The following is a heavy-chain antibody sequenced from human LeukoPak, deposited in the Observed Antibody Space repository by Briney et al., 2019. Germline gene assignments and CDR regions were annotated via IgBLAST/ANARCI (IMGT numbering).Heavy chain of an antibody. V-gene: IGHV4-4*07. CDR3: ARVYDFWSGYSRPNNWFDP. Sequence: PSETLSLTCTVSGGSISSYYWSWIRQPAGKGLEWIGRIYTSGSTNYNPSLKSRVTMSVDTSKNQFSLKLSSVTAADTAVYYCARVYDFWSGYSRPNNWFDPWGQGTLVTVSS. J-gene: IGHJ5*02. CDR1: GGSISSYY. D-gene: IGHD3-3*01. CDR2: IYTSGST.